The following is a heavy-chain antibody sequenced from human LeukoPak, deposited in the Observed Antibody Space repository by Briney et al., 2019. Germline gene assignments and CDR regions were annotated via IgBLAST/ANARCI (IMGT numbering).Heavy chain of an antibody. CDR3: ARDLVPRENDAFDI. V-gene: IGHV1-18*01. CDR2: ISAYNGNT. J-gene: IGHJ3*02. D-gene: IGHD2-8*02. CDR1: GYTFTSYG. Sequence: ASVKVSCKASGYTFTSYGISWVRQAPGQGLEWMGWISAYNGNTNYAQKLQGRVTMTTDTSTGTAYMELRSLRSDDTAVYYCARDLVPRENDAFDIWGQGTMVTVSS.